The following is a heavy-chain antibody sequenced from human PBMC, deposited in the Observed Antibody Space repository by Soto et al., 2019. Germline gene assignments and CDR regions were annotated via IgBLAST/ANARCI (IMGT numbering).Heavy chain of an antibody. V-gene: IGHV4-39*01. D-gene: IGHD6-19*01. Sequence: SETLSLTCTVSGGSISSSTYFWGWIRQPPGKGLEWIGSFYYSGSTYYTPSLKSRVTISVDTSKNQFSLKLTSVTAADTAVYYCARHYRSGWYFQHWGQGTLVTVSS. CDR1: GGSISSSTYF. CDR3: ARHYRSGWYFQH. J-gene: IGHJ1*01. CDR2: FYYSGST.